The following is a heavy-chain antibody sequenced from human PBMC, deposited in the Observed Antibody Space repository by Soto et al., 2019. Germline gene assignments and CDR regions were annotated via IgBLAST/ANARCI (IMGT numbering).Heavy chain of an antibody. J-gene: IGHJ4*02. V-gene: IGHV3-33*01. CDR1: GFTFSSYG. Sequence: QVQLVESGGGVVQPGRSLRLSCAASGFTFSSYGMHWVRQAPGKGLEWVAVIWYDGSNKYYADSVKGRFTISRDNSKTTLYLQMNSLRAEDTAVYYCASSGLFAVAGGAGYYFDYWGQGTLVTVSS. D-gene: IGHD2-21*01. CDR2: IWYDGSNK. CDR3: ASSGLFAVAGGAGYYFDY.